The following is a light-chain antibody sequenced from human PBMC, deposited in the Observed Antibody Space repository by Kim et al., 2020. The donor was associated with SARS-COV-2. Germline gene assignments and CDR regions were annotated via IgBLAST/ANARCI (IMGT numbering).Light chain of an antibody. V-gene: IGKV4-1*01. CDR2: WAS. CDR3: QQYYSIPYT. Sequence: RATIGCKSNLSILYSTNNSNSLAWYQQKAGQPPKLLLYWASARETGVPDRFSGRASGTDFTLTISSLQPEDVAIYYCQQYYSIPYTFGQGTKLEI. CDR1: LSILYSTNNSNS. J-gene: IGKJ2*01.